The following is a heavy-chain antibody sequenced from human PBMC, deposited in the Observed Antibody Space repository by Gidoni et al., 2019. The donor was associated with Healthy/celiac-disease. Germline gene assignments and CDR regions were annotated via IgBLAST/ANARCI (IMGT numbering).Heavy chain of an antibody. Sequence: EVQLVESGGGLVQPGVSLRLSCAASGFTFRSYAMSWVRQAPGKGLEWVSLISGSGGSTYYADSVKGRFTISRDNSKNTLYLQMNSLRAEDTAVYYCAKDTHSSGWFYRDAFDIWGQGTMVTVSS. J-gene: IGHJ3*02. CDR1: GFTFRSYA. CDR2: ISGSGGST. D-gene: IGHD6-19*01. V-gene: IGHV3-23*04. CDR3: AKDTHSSGWFYRDAFDI.